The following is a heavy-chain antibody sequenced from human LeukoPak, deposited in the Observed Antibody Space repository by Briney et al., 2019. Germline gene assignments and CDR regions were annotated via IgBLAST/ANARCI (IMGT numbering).Heavy chain of an antibody. Sequence: SETLSPTCSVSGGSVNSYYWSWIRQPPGKGLEWIGYIFYSGSTNYNPSLKSRVTISVDTSKNQFSLKLSSVTAADTAVYYCAREGAGAHYFDYWGQGTPVTVSS. CDR3: AREGAGAHYFDY. D-gene: IGHD1-26*01. CDR1: GGSVNSYY. J-gene: IGHJ4*02. V-gene: IGHV4-59*02. CDR2: IFYSGST.